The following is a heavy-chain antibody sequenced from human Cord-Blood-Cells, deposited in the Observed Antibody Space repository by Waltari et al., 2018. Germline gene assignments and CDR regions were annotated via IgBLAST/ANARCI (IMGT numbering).Heavy chain of an antibody. V-gene: IGHV4-59*01. J-gene: IGHJ4*02. D-gene: IGHD6-13*01. CDR2: IYYRGST. CDR3: ARGAEGMSWYVDY. CDR1: GGSISSYY. Sequence: QVQLQESGPGLVKPSETLSLTCTVSGGSISSYYWSWIRQPPGKGLEWIGYIYYRGSTNYNPSLKSRVTISVDTSKNQCSLKLSSVTAADTAVYYCARGAEGMSWYVDYWGQGTLVTVSS.